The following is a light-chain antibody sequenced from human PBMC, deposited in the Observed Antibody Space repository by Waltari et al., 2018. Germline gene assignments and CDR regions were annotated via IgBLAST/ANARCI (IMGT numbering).Light chain of an antibody. CDR2: DAS. J-gene: IGKJ1*01. V-gene: IGKV1-5*01. CDR1: QNINKW. Sequence: DIQMTQSPSTLSASVGDRVTVTCRAGQNINKWLAWYQQKPGKAPNLLIYDASTLQCGVPSRVSGSGFGTEFTLAISSLQPEDFATYFCEHYNTYPPTFGQGTRVELK. CDR3: EHYNTYPPT.